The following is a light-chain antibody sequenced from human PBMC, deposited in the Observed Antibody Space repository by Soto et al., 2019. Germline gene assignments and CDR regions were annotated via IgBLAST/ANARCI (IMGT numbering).Light chain of an antibody. Sequence: EIVLTQSPATLSVSPGERATLSCRASQTISNNLAWYQQKPGQPPRRLIYGASTRATGVPARFSGSGSGTEFTRTVNSLQSEDFAVYYCHQYNNWPPITFGQGKRLEMK. J-gene: IGKJ5*01. CDR2: GAS. CDR3: HQYNNWPPIT. CDR1: QTISNN. V-gene: IGKV3-15*01.